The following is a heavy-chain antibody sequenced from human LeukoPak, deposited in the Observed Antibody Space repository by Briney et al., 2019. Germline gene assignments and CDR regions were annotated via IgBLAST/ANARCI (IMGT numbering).Heavy chain of an antibody. V-gene: IGHV3-23*01. CDR2: ISGSGNNT. CDR3: AKGSYYDSSGSFYFDY. CDR1: GFTFSSYA. J-gene: IGHJ4*02. D-gene: IGHD3-22*01. Sequence: GGSLRLSCAASGFTFSSYAMSWVRQAPGKGLEWVSGISGSGNNTYYADSVKGRFTISRDNSKNTLYMQVNSLGTEDTAAYYCAKGSYYDSSGSFYFDYWGQGTLVTVSS.